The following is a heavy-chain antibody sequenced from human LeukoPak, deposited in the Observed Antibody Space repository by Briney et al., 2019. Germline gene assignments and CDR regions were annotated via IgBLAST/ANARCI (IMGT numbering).Heavy chain of an antibody. D-gene: IGHD2-21*02. V-gene: IGHV4-39*01. Sequence: SETLSLTCTVSGGSIRSSYYYWGWIRQPPGKGLEWIGSIYDSGSTYYNPSLKSRVTISVDTSKNQFSLKLNSVTAADTAVYYCARGSDKRAFDIWGQGTMVTVSS. CDR1: GGSIRSSYYY. J-gene: IGHJ3*02. CDR3: ARGSDKRAFDI. CDR2: IYDSGST.